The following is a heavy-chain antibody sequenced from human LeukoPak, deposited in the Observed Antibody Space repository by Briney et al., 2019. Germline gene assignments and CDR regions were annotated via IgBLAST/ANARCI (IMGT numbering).Heavy chain of an antibody. J-gene: IGHJ6*03. CDR3: ARWNFDYYMDV. Sequence: GGSLRLSCAASGFTFDDYGMSWVRQAPGKGLEWVSGINWNGGSTGYADSVKGRFTISRDNAKNSLYLQMNSLRGEDTALYYCARWNFDYYMDVWGKGTTVTVSS. CDR1: GFTFDDYG. CDR2: INWNGGST. V-gene: IGHV3-20*04. D-gene: IGHD1-7*01.